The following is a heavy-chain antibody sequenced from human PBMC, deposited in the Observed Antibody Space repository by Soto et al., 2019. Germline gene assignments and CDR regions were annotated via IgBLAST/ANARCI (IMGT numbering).Heavy chain of an antibody. Sequence: SETLSLTCTVSSGSISVTNVFWGWVRQPPGKGLEWIGNIDYSGTAYFSPSLATRVTFHVDTSKNQFSLTLYSVTAADTAVYYCARITGRHLDYWGQGIMVTVS. CDR3: ARITGRHLDY. CDR2: IDYSGTA. V-gene: IGHV4-39*01. D-gene: IGHD1-20*01. J-gene: IGHJ4*02. CDR1: SGSISVTNVF.